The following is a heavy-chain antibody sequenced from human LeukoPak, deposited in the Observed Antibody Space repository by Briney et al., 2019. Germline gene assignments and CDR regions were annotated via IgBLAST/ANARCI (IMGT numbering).Heavy chain of an antibody. Sequence: ASVKVSCKASGYTFTSYGISWVRQAPGQGPEWMGWISAYNGNTNYAQKLQGRVTMTTDTSTSTAYMELRSLRSDDTAVYYCARDLVRITMVRGVSDLDYWGQGTLVTVSS. D-gene: IGHD3-10*01. V-gene: IGHV1-18*01. CDR3: ARDLVRITMVRGVSDLDY. CDR1: GYTFTSYG. CDR2: ISAYNGNT. J-gene: IGHJ4*02.